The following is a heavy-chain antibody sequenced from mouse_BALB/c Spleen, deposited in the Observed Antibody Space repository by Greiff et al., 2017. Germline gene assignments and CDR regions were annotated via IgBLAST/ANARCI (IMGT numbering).Heavy chain of an antibody. D-gene: IGHD1-1*01. CDR2: IRNKANGYTT. V-gene: IGHV7-3*02. Sequence: EVQGVESGGGLVQPGGSLRLSCATSGFTFTDYYMSWVRQPPGKALEWLGFIRNKANGYTTEYSASVKGQFTISRDNSQSILYLQMNTLRAEDSATYYCARVRDYGSSVYAMDYWGQGTSVTVSS. CDR1: GFTFTDYY. CDR3: ARVRDYGSSVYAMDY. J-gene: IGHJ4*01.